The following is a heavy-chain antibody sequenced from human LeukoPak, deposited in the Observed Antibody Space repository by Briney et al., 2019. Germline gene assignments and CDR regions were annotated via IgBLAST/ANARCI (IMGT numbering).Heavy chain of an antibody. CDR3: ARGTTVTTTFGFDP. J-gene: IGHJ5*02. CDR1: GFTFSSYS. V-gene: IGHV3-48*02. CDR2: ISSSSSTI. Sequence: AGGSLRLSCAASGFTFSSYSLNWVRQAPGKGLEWVSYISSSSSTIYYADSVKGRFTISRDNAKNSLYLQMNSLRDEDTAVYYCARGTTVTTTFGFDPWGQGTLVTVSS. D-gene: IGHD4-17*01.